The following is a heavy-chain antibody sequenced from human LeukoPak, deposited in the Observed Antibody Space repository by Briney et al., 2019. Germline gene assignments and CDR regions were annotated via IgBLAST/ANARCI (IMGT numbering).Heavy chain of an antibody. D-gene: IGHD5-18*01. CDR3: ARLADTAMALDY. CDR1: GGSISSYY. V-gene: IGHV4-59*01. Sequence: SETLSLTCTVSGGSISSYYWSWIRQPPGKGLEWIGYIHYSGSTNYNPSLRSRVTMSLDTSKNQFSLKLSSVTAADTAVYYCARLADTAMALDYWGQGTLVTVSS. CDR2: IHYSGST. J-gene: IGHJ4*02.